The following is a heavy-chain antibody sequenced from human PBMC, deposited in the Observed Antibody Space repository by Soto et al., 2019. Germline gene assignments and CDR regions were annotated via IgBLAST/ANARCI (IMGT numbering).Heavy chain of an antibody. V-gene: IGHV3-73*02. Sequence: EVQLVESGGGLVQPGGSLKLSCTASGFIFSDSAMHWVRQASGKGLEWVGRIRSKVNNYATAYTTSMNGRFTISRDDSTNTTYQQVRSIKTGDTDVYYCARPYYDILPGNDGYYGLDVWGQGTTVTVSS. D-gene: IGHD3-9*01. CDR2: IRSKVNNYAT. J-gene: IGHJ6*02. CDR1: GFIFSDSA. CDR3: ARPYYDILPGNDGYYGLDV.